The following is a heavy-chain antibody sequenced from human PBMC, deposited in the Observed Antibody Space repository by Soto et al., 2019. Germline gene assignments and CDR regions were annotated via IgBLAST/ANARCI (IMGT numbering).Heavy chain of an antibody. CDR3: ARSQGSSTSLEIYYYYYYGMDV. V-gene: IGHV1-69*01. D-gene: IGHD2-2*01. J-gene: IGHJ6*02. CDR1: GGTFGSYA. Sequence: QVQLVQSGAEVKKPGSSVKVSCKASGGTFGSYAISWVRQAPGQGLEWMGGIIPLPGTANYAQKFQGRVTLAADESTSTAYMELSSLRSEDTAVYYCARSQGSSTSLEIYYYYYYGMDVWGQGTTVTVSS. CDR2: IIPLPGTA.